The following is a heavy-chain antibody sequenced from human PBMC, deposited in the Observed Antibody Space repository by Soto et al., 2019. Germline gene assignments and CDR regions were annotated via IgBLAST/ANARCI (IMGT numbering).Heavy chain of an antibody. J-gene: IGHJ6*02. CDR2: IYHSGST. CDR3: ASTRLAAPRSGYYYYGMDV. V-gene: IGHV4-4*02. D-gene: IGHD6-6*01. CDR1: GGSISSSNW. Sequence: KPSETLSLTCAVSGGSISSSNWWSRVRQPPGKGLEWIGEIYHSGSTNYNPSLKSRVTISVDKSKNQFSLKLSSVTAADTAVYYCASTRLAAPRSGYYYYGMDVWGQGTTVTVSS.